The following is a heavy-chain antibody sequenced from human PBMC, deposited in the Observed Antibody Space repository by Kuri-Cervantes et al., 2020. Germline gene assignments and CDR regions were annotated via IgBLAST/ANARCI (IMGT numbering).Heavy chain of an antibody. D-gene: IGHD6-6*01. J-gene: IGHJ5*02. Sequence: GGSLRLSCAASGFTFSSYGMHWVRLAPGKGLGWVAFIGYDGGDKFHADSLRGRFTISRDNSKNTLYLQMNSLRAEGTAVYYCARDSIAVRPGWFDPWGQGTLVTVSS. CDR1: GFTFSSYG. CDR3: ARDSIAVRPGWFDP. CDR2: IGYDGGDK. V-gene: IGHV3-30*02.